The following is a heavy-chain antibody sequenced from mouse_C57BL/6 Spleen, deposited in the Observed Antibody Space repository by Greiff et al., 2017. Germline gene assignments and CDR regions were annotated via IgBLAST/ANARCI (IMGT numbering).Heavy chain of an antibody. CDR2: IYPRSGNT. V-gene: IGHV1-81*01. D-gene: IGHD2-1*01. CDR3: AREDLLRMDY. J-gene: IGHJ4*01. CDR1: GYTFTSYG. Sequence: QVQLQQSGAELARPGASVKLSCKASGYTFTSYGISWVKQRTGQGLEWIGEIYPRSGNTYYNEKFKGKATLTADKSSITAYMELRSLTSEDSAVYFCAREDLLRMDYWGQGTSVTVSS.